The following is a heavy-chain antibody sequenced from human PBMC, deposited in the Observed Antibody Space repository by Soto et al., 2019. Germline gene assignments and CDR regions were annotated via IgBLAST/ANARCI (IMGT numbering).Heavy chain of an antibody. CDR3: ARGLTVTKGYYYYGMDV. CDR2: ISAYNGNT. D-gene: IGHD4-17*01. CDR1: GYTFTSYG. Sequence: ASVKVSCKASGYTFTSYGISWVRQAPGQGLEWMGWISAYNGNTNYAQKLQGRVIMTTDTSTSTAYMELRSLRSDDTAVYYCARGLTVTKGYYYYGMDVWGQGTTVTVSS. J-gene: IGHJ6*02. V-gene: IGHV1-18*01.